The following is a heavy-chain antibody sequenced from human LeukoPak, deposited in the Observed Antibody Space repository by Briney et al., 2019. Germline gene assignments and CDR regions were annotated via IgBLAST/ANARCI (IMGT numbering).Heavy chain of an antibody. V-gene: IGHV4-61*02. CDR3: ARDRAGDSFDI. CDR2: IHTSGNT. D-gene: IGHD7-27*01. Sequence: NPSETLSLTCTVSGGSISSGNYYWTWIRQPAGKELEWIGRIHTSGNTNYNHSLESQVTISIDSSKNQFSLSLNSVTPADTAIYYCARDRAGDSFDIWGQGTMVTVSS. CDR1: GGSISSGNYY. J-gene: IGHJ3*02.